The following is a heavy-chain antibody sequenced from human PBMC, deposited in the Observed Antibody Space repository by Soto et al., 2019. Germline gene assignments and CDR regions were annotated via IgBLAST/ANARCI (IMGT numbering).Heavy chain of an antibody. CDR3: TTDLIAVAGIEGYNWFDP. D-gene: IGHD6-19*01. J-gene: IGHJ5*02. CDR2: IKSKTDGGTT. CDR1: GFTFSNAW. Sequence: GGSLRLSCAASGFTFSNAWMSWVRQAPGKGLEWVGRIKSKTDGGTTDYAAPVKGRFTISRDDSKNTLYLQMNSLKTEDTAVYYCTTDLIAVAGIEGYNWFDPWGQGTLVTVSS. V-gene: IGHV3-15*01.